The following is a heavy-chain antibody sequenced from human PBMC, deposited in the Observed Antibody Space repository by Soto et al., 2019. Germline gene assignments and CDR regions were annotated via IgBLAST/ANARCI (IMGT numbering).Heavy chain of an antibody. V-gene: IGHV1-18*01. CDR1: GYSFSSIG. J-gene: IGHJ2*01. Sequence: QIPLVQSGAEVKKPGASVKVSCKASGYSFSSIGISWVRQSPGQGLEWMGWISPYKGHTHYAQVLHRRVKMTTDTSTSTAHMELRIVRYDDAVEDYSVGHVDDSGSYYTVYW. D-gene: IGHD3-10*01. CDR3: VGHVDDSGSYYTVYW. CDR2: ISPYKGHT.